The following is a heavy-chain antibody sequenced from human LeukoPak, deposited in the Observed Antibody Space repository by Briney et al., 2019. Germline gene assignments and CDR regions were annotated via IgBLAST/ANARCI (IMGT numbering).Heavy chain of an antibody. CDR3: ARDNGDYWFDY. Sequence: ASVKVSFKASGYTFTGYYMHWVRQAPGQGLEWMGWINPNSGGTNYAQKFQGRVTMTRDTSNSTAYMELTRLRSDDTAVYYCARDNGDYWFDYWGQGTLVTVSS. V-gene: IGHV1-2*02. D-gene: IGHD4-17*01. CDR1: GYTFTGYY. CDR2: INPNSGGT. J-gene: IGHJ4*02.